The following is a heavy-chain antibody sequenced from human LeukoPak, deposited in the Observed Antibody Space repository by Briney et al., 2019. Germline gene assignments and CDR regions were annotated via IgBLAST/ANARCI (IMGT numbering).Heavy chain of an antibody. CDR1: GFSLSTSGVG. D-gene: IGHD3-22*01. Sequence: SGPTLVNPTQPLTLTCTFSGFSLSTSGVGVGWIRQPPGKALEWLALIYWNDDKRYSPSLKSRLTITKDTSKNQVVLTMTNMDPVDTATYYCAYYYDSSGYYYESDYFDYWGQGTLVTVSS. CDR3: AYYYDSSGYYYESDYFDY. J-gene: IGHJ4*02. V-gene: IGHV2-5*01. CDR2: IYWNDDK.